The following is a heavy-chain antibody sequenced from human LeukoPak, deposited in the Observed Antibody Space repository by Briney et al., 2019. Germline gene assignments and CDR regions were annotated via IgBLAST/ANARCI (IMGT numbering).Heavy chain of an antibody. J-gene: IGHJ6*02. CDR3: ARARTIFAYGMDV. D-gene: IGHD3-3*01. CDR2: IGTAGDT. CDR1: GFTFSSYD. Sequence: PGGSLRLSCAASGFTFSSYDMHWVRQATGKGLEWVSAIGTAGDTYYPGSVKGRFTISRENAKNSLYLQMNSLRAGDTAVYYCARARTIFAYGMDVWGQGTTVTVSS. V-gene: IGHV3-13*01.